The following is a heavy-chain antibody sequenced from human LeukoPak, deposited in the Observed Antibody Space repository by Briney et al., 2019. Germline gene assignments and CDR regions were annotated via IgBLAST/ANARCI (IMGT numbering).Heavy chain of an antibody. V-gene: IGHV3-23*01. D-gene: IGHD3-9*01. J-gene: IGHJ4*02. CDR1: GFTFSSYA. Sequence: GGSLRLSCAASGFTFSSYAMSWVRQAPGKGLEWVSAISGSGGSTYYADSVKGRFTISRDNSKNTLYLQMNSLRAEDTAVYYCAKACYDILAGYYSFDYWGQGTLVTVSS. CDR2: ISGSGGST. CDR3: AKACYDILAGYYSFDY.